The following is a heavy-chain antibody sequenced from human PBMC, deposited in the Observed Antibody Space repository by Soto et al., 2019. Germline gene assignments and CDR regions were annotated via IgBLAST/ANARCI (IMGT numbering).Heavy chain of an antibody. V-gene: IGHV4-61*01. J-gene: IGHJ6*02. CDR1: CGSVSSCSYY. Sequence: SETLSLTCTVSCGSVSSCSYYWSWIRQPPRKGLEWIGYIYYSGSTNYNPSLKSRVTISVDTSKNQFSLKLSSVTAADTAVYYCARDSYDYYGMDVWGQGTTVTVS. CDR3: ARDSYDYYGMDV. CDR2: IYYSGST.